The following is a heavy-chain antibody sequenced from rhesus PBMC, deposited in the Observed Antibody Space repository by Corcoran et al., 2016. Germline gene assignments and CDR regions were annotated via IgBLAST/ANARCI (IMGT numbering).Heavy chain of an antibody. D-gene: IGHD6S26*01. CDR2: IDGKFAGP. CDR3: ARKGSGWSDRFDF. CDR1: GGSISGYY. Sequence: QLQLQESGPGLVKPSETLSLTCAVSGGSISGYYWSWIRQPPGKGLEWIGNIDGKFAGPNHHPSHRIRVTISTDPSKNQFSLKLSSVTAADTAVYYCARKGSGWSDRFDFWGQGVLVTVSS. J-gene: IGHJ4*01. V-gene: IGHV4-81*01.